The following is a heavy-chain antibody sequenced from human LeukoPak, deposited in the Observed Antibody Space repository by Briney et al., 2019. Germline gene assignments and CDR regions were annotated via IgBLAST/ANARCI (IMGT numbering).Heavy chain of an antibody. CDR3: AKDLDYGGTADY. CDR1: GFTVSSNY. J-gene: IGHJ4*02. CDR2: ISGSGGST. D-gene: IGHD4-23*01. V-gene: IGHV3-23*01. Sequence: GGSLRLSCAASGFTVSSNYMSWVRQAPGKGLEWVSAISGSGGSTYYADSVKGRFTISRDNSKNTLYLQMNSLRAEDTAVYYCAKDLDYGGTADYWGQGTLVTVSS.